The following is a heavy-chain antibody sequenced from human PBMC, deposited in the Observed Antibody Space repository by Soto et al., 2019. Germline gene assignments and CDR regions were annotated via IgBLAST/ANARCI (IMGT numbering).Heavy chain of an antibody. J-gene: IGHJ5*02. CDR2: VDPSDSYT. D-gene: IGHD4-17*01. CDR1: GYNFSNYY. CDR3: ATLKWDYGDHDR. V-gene: IGHV5-10-1*01. Sequence: PGESLKISCEGSGYNFSNYYISWVRHLPGKGLEWMGRVDPSDSYTNYSPSFQGHVSISADMSITTAFLLLRSLKASDSGMYYCATLKWDYGDHDRWGQGTLVTVSS.